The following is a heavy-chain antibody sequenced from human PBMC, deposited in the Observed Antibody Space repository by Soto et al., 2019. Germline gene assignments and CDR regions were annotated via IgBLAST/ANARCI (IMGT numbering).Heavy chain of an antibody. V-gene: IGHV3-23*01. CDR3: AKMEGMDPWAYSFDY. CDR2: IYGGGNGP. J-gene: IGHJ4*02. Sequence: EVQVLESGGGLVQPGGSLRLSCAATGFTFSDFAMSWVRQAPGKGLEWVSRIYGGGNGPHYADSVKGRVTISRDNSKNTLSLQINSLRAEDTAVYYFAKMEGMDPWAYSFDYWGQGTLVTVSS. CDR1: GFTFSDFA. D-gene: IGHD2-2*03.